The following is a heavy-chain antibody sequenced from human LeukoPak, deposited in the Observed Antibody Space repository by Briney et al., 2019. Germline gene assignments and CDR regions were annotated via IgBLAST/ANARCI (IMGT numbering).Heavy chain of an antibody. CDR1: GGTVSSYA. Sequence: SVKVSCKASGGTVSSYAISWVRQAPGQGLEWMGRIIPILGIANYAQKFQSRVTITADKSTSTAYMELSSLRSEDTAVYYCARDGVVVPAAISYYFDYWGQGTLVTVSS. V-gene: IGHV1-69*04. CDR3: ARDGVVVPAAISYYFDY. CDR2: IIPILGIA. D-gene: IGHD2-2*01. J-gene: IGHJ4*02.